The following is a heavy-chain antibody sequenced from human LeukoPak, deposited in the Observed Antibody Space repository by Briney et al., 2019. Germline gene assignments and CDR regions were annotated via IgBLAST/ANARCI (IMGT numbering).Heavy chain of an antibody. CDR3: ARDQRYYDSSGYPEDGFDV. CDR1: GDSISTGSFY. CDR2: IYTSGST. D-gene: IGHD3-22*01. Sequence: SETLSLTCTVSGDSISTGSFYWSWIRQPAGRGLEWIGRIYTSGSTNYNPSLKSRVTISVDKSKNQFSLKVTSVTAADTAMYYCARDQRYYDSSGYPEDGFDVWGQGTMVTVSS. V-gene: IGHV4-61*02. J-gene: IGHJ3*01.